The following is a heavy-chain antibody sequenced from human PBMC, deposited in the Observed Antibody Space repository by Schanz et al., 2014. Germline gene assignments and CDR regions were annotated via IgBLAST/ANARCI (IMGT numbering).Heavy chain of an antibody. Sequence: QVRLVQSGAEVKKPGASVKVSCKASGGTFSSYAFSWVRQAPGQGLEWMGKIIPILGMENYAQKFQGRVTITADISTSTAYMDLSSLRSDATAVYYCARDIQYHYDTSGPVGAFDIWGQGTVVTVSS. CDR3: ARDIQYHYDTSGPVGAFDI. J-gene: IGHJ3*02. V-gene: IGHV1-69*04. D-gene: IGHD3-22*01. CDR1: GGTFSSYA. CDR2: IIPILGME.